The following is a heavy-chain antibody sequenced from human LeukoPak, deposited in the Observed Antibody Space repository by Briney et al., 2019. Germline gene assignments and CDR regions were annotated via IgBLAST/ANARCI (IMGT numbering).Heavy chain of an antibody. CDR1: GYTFTGYY. V-gene: IGHV1-2*02. J-gene: IGHJ4*02. Sequence: GASVKASCKASGYTFTGYYMHWVRQAPGQGLEWMGWINPNSGGTNYAQKFQGRVTMTRDTSISTAYMELSRLRSDDTAVYYCARGARITMVRGVIRQPNDYWGQGTLVTVSS. CDR2: INPNSGGT. CDR3: ARGARITMVRGVIRQPNDY. D-gene: IGHD3-10*01.